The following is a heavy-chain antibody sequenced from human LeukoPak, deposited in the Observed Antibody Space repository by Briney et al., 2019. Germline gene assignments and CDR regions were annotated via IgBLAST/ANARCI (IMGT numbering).Heavy chain of an antibody. D-gene: IGHD4-17*01. CDR3: ARGNTSQTTVTTWVTRYGMDV. CDR1: GGSISSGGYY. CDR2: IYYSGST. Sequence: SETLSLTCTVSGGSISSGGYYWSWIRQHPGKGLEWIGYIYYSGSTYYNPSLRSRVTISVDTSKNQFSLKLSSVTAADTAVYYCARGNTSQTTVTTWVTRYGMDVWGQGTTVTVSS. J-gene: IGHJ6*02. V-gene: IGHV4-31*03.